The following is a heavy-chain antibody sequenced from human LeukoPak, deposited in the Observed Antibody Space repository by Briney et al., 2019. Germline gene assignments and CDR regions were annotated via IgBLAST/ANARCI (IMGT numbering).Heavy chain of an antibody. CDR3: TKGYYEPFDS. V-gene: IGHV4-59*02. J-gene: IGHJ4*02. CDR2: IYSPGTT. Sequence: PSETLSLTCSVSAASVSSLHWKWIRQSPGKGLEWIGNIYSPGTTKYNPSLKSRVTLSLDTSKNQFSLRLTSVTAADTAVYFCTKGYYEPFDSWGQGILVTVSS. CDR1: AASVSSLH. D-gene: IGHD3-16*01.